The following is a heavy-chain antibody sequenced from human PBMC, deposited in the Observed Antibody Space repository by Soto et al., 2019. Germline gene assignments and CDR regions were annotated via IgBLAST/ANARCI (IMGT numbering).Heavy chain of an antibody. J-gene: IGHJ6*02. CDR3: ARGTGQQLGSYYYYYGMDV. V-gene: IGHV4-34*01. Sequence: SETLSLTCAVYGGSFSGYYWSWIRQPPGKGLEWIGEINHSGSTNYNPSLKSRVTISVDTSKNQFSLKLSSVTAADTAVYYCARGTGQQLGSYYYYYGMDVWGQGTTVTVSS. CDR2: INHSGST. D-gene: IGHD6-13*01. CDR1: GGSFSGYY.